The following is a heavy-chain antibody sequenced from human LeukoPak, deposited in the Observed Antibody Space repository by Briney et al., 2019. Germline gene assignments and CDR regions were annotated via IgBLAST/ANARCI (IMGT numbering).Heavy chain of an antibody. CDR2: ISYDGSNK. CDR1: GFTFSSYG. CDR3: AKDNDILTGLPSYYMDV. D-gene: IGHD3-9*01. Sequence: GGSLRLSCAASGFTFSSYGMHWVRQAPGKGLEWVAVISYDGSNKYYADSVKGRFTISRDNSKNTLYLQMNSLRAEDTAVYYCAKDNDILTGLPSYYMDVWGKGTTVTVSS. V-gene: IGHV3-30*18. J-gene: IGHJ6*03.